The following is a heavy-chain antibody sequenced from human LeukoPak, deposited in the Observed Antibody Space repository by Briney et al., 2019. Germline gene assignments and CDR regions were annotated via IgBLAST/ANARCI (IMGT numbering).Heavy chain of an antibody. CDR3: AKGLSYYFDY. CDR1: GFTFSNYV. Sequence: SGGSLRLSCAASGFTFSNYVMRWVRQAPGKGLQWVSTITGSGGGTYYADAVKGRFTISRDNSNNALYLQMNSLRVDDTAVYYCAKGLSYYFDYWGQGSLVTVSS. V-gene: IGHV3-23*01. CDR2: ITGSGGGT. J-gene: IGHJ4*02.